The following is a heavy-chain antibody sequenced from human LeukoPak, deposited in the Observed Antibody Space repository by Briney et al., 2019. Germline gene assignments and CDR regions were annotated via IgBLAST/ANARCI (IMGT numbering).Heavy chain of an antibody. D-gene: IGHD5-18*01. Sequence: SETLSLTRTVSGGSLSSYSWSWIRPPPRKGLAWIGYIYYSGSTNYNPPLKSRVTISVDTSKTQFSLKLSSVTAADTAAYYCARVRDTAMDAYYYYYMDVWGKGTTVTVSS. CDR3: ARVRDTAMDAYYYYYMDV. CDR1: GGSLSSYS. V-gene: IGHV4-59*01. CDR2: IYYSGST. J-gene: IGHJ6*03.